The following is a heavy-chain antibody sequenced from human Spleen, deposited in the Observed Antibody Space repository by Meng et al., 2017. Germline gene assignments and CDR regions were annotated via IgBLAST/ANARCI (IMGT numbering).Heavy chain of an antibody. V-gene: IGHV4-59*01. CDR2: IYYSGTT. J-gene: IGHJ4*02. CDR3: ASQRGYSGYDLGQFDY. Sequence: SETLSLTCTVSGDSLSSYFWTWIRQPPGKGLEWIGYIYYSGTTNYNPSLKSRVTISVDTSKHQFSLKLSSVTAADTAVYYWASQRGYSGYDLGQFDYWGQGTLVTVSS. CDR1: GDSLSSYF. D-gene: IGHD5-12*01.